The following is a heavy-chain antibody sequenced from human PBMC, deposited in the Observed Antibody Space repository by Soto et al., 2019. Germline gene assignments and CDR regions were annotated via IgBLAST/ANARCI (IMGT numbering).Heavy chain of an antibody. V-gene: IGHV4-34*01. D-gene: IGHD3-16*02. CDR2: INHSGST. CDR3: ARGAQDYVWGSYRYPDY. Sequence: QVQLQQWGAGLLKPSETLSLTCAVYGGSFSGYYWSWIRQPPGKGLEWIGEINHSGSTNYNPSLKSRVTISVDTSKNQFSLKLSSVTAADTAVYYCARGAQDYVWGSYRYPDYWGQGTLVTVSS. J-gene: IGHJ4*02. CDR1: GGSFSGYY.